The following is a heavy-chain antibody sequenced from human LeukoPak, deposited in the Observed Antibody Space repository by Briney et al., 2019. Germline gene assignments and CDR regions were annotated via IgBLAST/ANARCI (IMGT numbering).Heavy chain of an antibody. Sequence: GGSLRLSCVASGFTFSTYWISWVRQAPGKGLERVANIKQDGSEKYYVDSVKGRFTISRDNAKNSLYLHMNSLRDEDTAVYYCARVRRDRLLYFDYWGQGTLVTVSS. J-gene: IGHJ4*02. D-gene: IGHD5-12*01. CDR1: GFTFSTYW. CDR2: IKQDGSEK. CDR3: ARVRRDRLLYFDY. V-gene: IGHV3-7*01.